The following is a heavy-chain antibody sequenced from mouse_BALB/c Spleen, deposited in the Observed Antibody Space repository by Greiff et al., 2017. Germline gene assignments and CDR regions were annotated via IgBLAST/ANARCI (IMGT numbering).Heavy chain of an antibody. J-gene: IGHJ2*01. CDR2: INPSTGYT. CDR1: GYTFTSYW. V-gene: IGHV1-7*01. D-gene: IGHD2-14*01. CDR3: ARSGRYDEYYLDY. Sequence: QVQLQQSGAELAKPGASVKMSCKASGYTFTSYWMHWVKQRPGQGLEWIGYINPSTGYTEYNQKFKDKATLTADKSSSTAYMQLSSLTSEDSAVYYCARSGRYDEYYLDYWGQGTTLTVSS.